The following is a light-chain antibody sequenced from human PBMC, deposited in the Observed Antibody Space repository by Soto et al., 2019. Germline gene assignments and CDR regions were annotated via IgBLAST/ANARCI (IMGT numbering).Light chain of an antibody. CDR1: QSVAGSY. J-gene: IGKJ5*01. CDR3: QQYNNWPIT. CDR2: GAS. Sequence: EIVLTQSPGTLSLSPVERATLSCMASQSVAGSYLAWYQQKPGQAPRLLIYGASTRASDTPARFSGSGSVTEFALTISSLQSEDFAVYYCQQYNNWPITFGQGKRLEIK. V-gene: IGKV3D-15*01.